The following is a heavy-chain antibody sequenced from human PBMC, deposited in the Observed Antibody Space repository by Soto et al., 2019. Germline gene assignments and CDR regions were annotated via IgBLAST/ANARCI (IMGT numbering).Heavy chain of an antibody. CDR3: AKSVLGVWFDP. Sequence: EVQLVESGGGLIQPGGSLRLSCAASGFTVSSNYMSWVRQAPGKGLEWVSVIYSGGSTYYADSVKGRFTISRDNSKNTLYLQMNRLRAEDTAVYYCAKSVLGVWFDPWGQGTLVTVSS. CDR1: GFTVSSNY. CDR2: IYSGGST. J-gene: IGHJ5*02. V-gene: IGHV3-53*01. D-gene: IGHD3-16*01.